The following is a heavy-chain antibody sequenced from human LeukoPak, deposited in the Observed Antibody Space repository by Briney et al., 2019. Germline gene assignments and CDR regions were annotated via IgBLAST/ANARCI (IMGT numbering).Heavy chain of an antibody. CDR2: ISRNGAVT. CDR3: AKGPTIPPYYPSGSYYETKAQFDV. J-gene: IGHJ4*02. Sequence: GRSLRLSCAASGFTFHDYTMHWVRQAPGKGLEWVSLISRNGAVTKYADSVRGRFTVSRDNTKNSLYLQMNSLTTEDTALYYRAKGPTIPPYYPSGSYYETKAQFDVWGQGTLVTVSS. CDR1: GFTFHDYT. D-gene: IGHD3-10*01. V-gene: IGHV3-43*01.